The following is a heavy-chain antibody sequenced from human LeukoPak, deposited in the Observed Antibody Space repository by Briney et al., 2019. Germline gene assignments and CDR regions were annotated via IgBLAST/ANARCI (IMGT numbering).Heavy chain of an antibody. J-gene: IGHJ6*02. CDR3: ARDFPRYCSSTSCYVSHYYYGMDV. D-gene: IGHD2-2*01. V-gene: IGHV1-2*02. CDR1: GYTFTGYY. CDR2: INPNSGGT. Sequence: ASVKVSCKASGYTFTGYYMHWVRQAPGQGLEWMGWINPNSGGTNYAQKFQGRVTMTRDTSISTAYMELSRLRSDDTAVYHCARDFPRYCSSTSCYVSHYYYGMDVWGQGTTVTVSS.